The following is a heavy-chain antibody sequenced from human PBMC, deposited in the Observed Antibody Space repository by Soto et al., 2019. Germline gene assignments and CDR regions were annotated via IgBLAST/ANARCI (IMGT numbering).Heavy chain of an antibody. Sequence: PGGSLRLSCAASGFTFSGSAMHWVRQASGKGLEWVGRIRSKANSYATAYAASVKGRFTISRDDSKNTAYLQMNSLKTEDTAVYYCTTTVITIGPRRNYYYYYMDVWGKGTTVTVSS. CDR1: GFTFSGSA. CDR3: TTTVITIGPRRNYYYYYMDV. V-gene: IGHV3-73*01. CDR2: IRSKANSYAT. J-gene: IGHJ6*03. D-gene: IGHD4-17*01.